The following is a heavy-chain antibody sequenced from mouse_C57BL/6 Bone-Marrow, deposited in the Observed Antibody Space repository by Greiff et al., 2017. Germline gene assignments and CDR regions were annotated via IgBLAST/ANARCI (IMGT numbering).Heavy chain of an antibody. V-gene: IGHV1-81*01. CDR3: ARILLLSFPYYAMDY. Sequence: VQRVESGAELARPGASVKLSCKASGYTFTSYGISWVKQRTGQGLEWIGEIYPRSGNTYYNEKFKGKATLTADKSSSTAYMELRSLTSEDSAVYFCARILLLSFPYYAMDYWGQGTSVTVSS. D-gene: IGHD1-1*01. CDR2: IYPRSGNT. CDR1: GYTFTSYG. J-gene: IGHJ4*01.